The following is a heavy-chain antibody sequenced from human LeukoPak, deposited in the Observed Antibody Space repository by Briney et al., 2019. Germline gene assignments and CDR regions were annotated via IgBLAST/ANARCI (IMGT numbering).Heavy chain of an antibody. CDR2: IIGNAGRT. V-gene: IGHV3-23*01. D-gene: IGHD3-10*01. Sequence: GGSLRLSCAASGFTFSTYAMNWVRQAPGKGLEWVSGIIGNAGRTYYADSVKGRFTISRDNSKNTLYLQMNSLRAEDTAVYYCARELRERGSGSYYKRSFDYWGQGTLVTVSS. CDR1: GFTFSTYA. CDR3: ARELRERGSGSYYKRSFDY. J-gene: IGHJ4*02.